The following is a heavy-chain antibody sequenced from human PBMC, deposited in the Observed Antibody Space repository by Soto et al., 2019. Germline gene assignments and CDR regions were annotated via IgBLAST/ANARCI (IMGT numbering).Heavy chain of an antibody. Sequence: GGSLRLSCAASGFTFSNAWMSWVRQAPGKGLEWVGRIKSKTDGGTTDYAAPVKGRFTISRDDSKNTLYLQMNSLKTEDTAVYYCTTVRDDYGDYEFDYWGQGTLVTVSS. CDR2: IKSKTDGGTT. V-gene: IGHV3-15*01. D-gene: IGHD4-17*01. CDR3: TTVRDDYGDYEFDY. J-gene: IGHJ4*02. CDR1: GFTFSNAW.